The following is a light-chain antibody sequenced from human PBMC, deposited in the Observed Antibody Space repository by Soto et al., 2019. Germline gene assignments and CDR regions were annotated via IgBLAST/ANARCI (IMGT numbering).Light chain of an antibody. CDR2: TAS. J-gene: IGKJ4*01. V-gene: IGKV1-39*01. CDR3: QQSFSAPLT. CDR1: QNIKKY. Sequence: IQMTLSASALSASVGYRVTITCRASQNIKKYLNWYRQKQGKAPDLLIYTASSLQVGFPSRFSGSGYGTDFSLTITSLQTEDSAIYYCQQSFSAPLTFGGGTKVDIK.